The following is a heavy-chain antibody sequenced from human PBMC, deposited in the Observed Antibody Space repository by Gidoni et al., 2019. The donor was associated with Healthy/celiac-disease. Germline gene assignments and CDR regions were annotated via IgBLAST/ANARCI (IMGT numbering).Heavy chain of an antibody. J-gene: IGHJ4*02. D-gene: IGHD6-13*01. Sequence: QVQLPESGPGLVTPSGPLSLTCAVSGGSISSSNWWSWVRQPPGKGLGWIGEIYHSGSTNYNPCLKSRVTISVDKSKNQFALKLGSVTAADTAVYYCAREAAGQLAYFDYWGQGTLVTVSA. V-gene: IGHV4-4*02. CDR1: GGSISSSNW. CDR3: AREAAGQLAYFDY. CDR2: IYHSGST.